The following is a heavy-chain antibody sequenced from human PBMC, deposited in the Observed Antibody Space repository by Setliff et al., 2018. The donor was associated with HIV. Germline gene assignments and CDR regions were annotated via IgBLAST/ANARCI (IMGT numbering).Heavy chain of an antibody. D-gene: IGHD3-22*01. CDR1: GFTFNRYD. CDR3: ARLDFFDSSTYPPYDS. V-gene: IGHV3-23*01. CDR2: ISGGGDST. Sequence: GGSLRLSCAASGFTFNRYDITWVRQAPGKGLEWVSLISGGGDSTSYADSVKGRFTISRDNSENTVYLQMSSLRAEDTAVYYCARLDFFDSSTYPPYDSWGQGTLVTVSS. J-gene: IGHJ4*02.